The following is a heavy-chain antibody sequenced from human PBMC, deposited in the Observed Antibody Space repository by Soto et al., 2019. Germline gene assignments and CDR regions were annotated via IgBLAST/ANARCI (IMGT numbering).Heavy chain of an antibody. D-gene: IGHD3-22*01. V-gene: IGHV4-59*08. CDR1: NGSISHHY. J-gene: IGHJ4*02. CDR2: IYYAGSF. CDR3: ARLGGYYQALDS. Sequence: PSETLSLTCTVSNGSISHHYWSWIRQSPGKGLEWIGYIYYAGSFTYNPSLKSRVTISLNTSKNEASLRLTSVTAADTAVYYCARLGGYYQALDSWGQGTLVTVSS.